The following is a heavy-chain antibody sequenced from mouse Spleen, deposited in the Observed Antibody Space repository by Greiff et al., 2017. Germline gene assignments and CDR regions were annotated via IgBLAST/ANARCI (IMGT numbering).Heavy chain of an antibody. CDR2: INYDGSST. J-gene: IGHJ1*01. Sequence: EVKLVESEGGLVQPGSSMKLSCTASGFTFSDYYMAWVRQVPEKGLEWVANINYDGSSTYYLDSLKSRFIISRDNAKNILYLQMSSLKSEDTATYYCARELQYFDVWGAGTTVTVSS. CDR1: GFTFSDYY. V-gene: IGHV5-16*01. D-gene: IGHD1-1*01. CDR3: ARELQYFDV.